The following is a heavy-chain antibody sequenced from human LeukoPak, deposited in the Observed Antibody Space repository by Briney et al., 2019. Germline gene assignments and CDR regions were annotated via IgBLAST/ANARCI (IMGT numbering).Heavy chain of an antibody. D-gene: IGHD1-1*01. CDR1: GYTFTVHY. CDR2: INPTTGVA. J-gene: IGHJ6*03. V-gene: IGHV1-2*06. Sequence: ASVKVSCKTSGYTFTVHYMNWVRQAPGQGLEWMGRINPTTGVANYAQKFQGRITVTRDTSINTAYMELSSLTSDDPAVYYCARLDRNYYYLDVWGQGTTVTVSS. CDR3: ARLDRNYYYLDV.